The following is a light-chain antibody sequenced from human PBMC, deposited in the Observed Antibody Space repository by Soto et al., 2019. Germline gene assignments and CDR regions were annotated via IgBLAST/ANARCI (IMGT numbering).Light chain of an antibody. V-gene: IGLV1-47*01. CDR2: RDY. CDR3: AAWDDSLSGRV. Sequence: QSVLTQPPSASGTPGQRVTISCSGSSSNIGSNYVYWYQQVPGTAPKLLIYRDYQRPSGVPDRFSGSKSGTSASLAISGLRSEDEADYYCAAWDDSLSGRVFGTGTKLTVL. J-gene: IGLJ1*01. CDR1: SSNIGSNY.